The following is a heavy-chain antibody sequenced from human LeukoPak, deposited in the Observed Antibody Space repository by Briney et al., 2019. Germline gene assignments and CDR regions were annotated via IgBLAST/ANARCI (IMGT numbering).Heavy chain of an antibody. J-gene: IGHJ3*02. CDR2: INPNSGGT. D-gene: IGHD3-10*01. CDR1: GYTFTSYG. V-gene: IGHV1-2*02. CDR3: ARNIWFGESSDAFDI. Sequence: ASVKVSCKSSGYTFTSYGINWLRQAPGQGLEWMGWINPNSGGTNYAQKFQGRVTMTRDTSISTAYMELSRLRSDDTAVYYCARNIWFGESSDAFDIWGQGTMVTVSS.